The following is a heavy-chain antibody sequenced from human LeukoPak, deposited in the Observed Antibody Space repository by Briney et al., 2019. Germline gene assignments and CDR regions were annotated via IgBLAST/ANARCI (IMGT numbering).Heavy chain of an antibody. CDR3: ARDRHYYDSSGPPEY. Sequence: GGSLRLSCAASGFTFSDYYMSWVRQAPGKGLEWVSSISSSSSYIYYADSVKGRFTISRDNAKNSLYLQMNSLRAEDTAVYYCARDRHYYDSSGPPEYWGQGTLVTVSS. J-gene: IGHJ4*02. CDR2: ISSSSSYI. CDR1: GFTFSDYY. D-gene: IGHD3-22*01. V-gene: IGHV3-21*01.